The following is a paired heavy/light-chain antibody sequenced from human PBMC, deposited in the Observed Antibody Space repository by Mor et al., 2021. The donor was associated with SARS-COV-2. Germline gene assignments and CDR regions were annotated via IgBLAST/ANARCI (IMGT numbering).Heavy chain of an antibody. V-gene: IGHV3-7*01. J-gene: IGHJ3*02. CDR1: GLSFGAFW. D-gene: IGHD3-22*01. CDR3: ARPPHGESYYDDFGFSPLAFDI. CDR2: IKHDGSEE. Sequence: EVQLVESGGGLVQPGGSLRLSCAASGLSFGAFWMNWVRQPPGKGLEWVANIKHDGSEENYVDSVKGRFTISRDNDKNLVFLHMNSLRAEDTAVYFCARPPHGESYYDDFGFSPLAFDIWGQGTVVTVSS.
Light chain of an antibody. CDR2: GAS. CDR1: QSVNSN. CDR3: QQYDKWPPIT. V-gene: IGKV3-15*01. Sequence: EVVLTQSPATLSVSPGERATLSCRASQSVNSNLAWYQQKPGQAPRLLIYGASTRATGIPARFSGSGSGTEFTLTIGSLQSEDFAIYYCQQYDKWPPITFGQGTRLEMK. J-gene: IGKJ5*01.